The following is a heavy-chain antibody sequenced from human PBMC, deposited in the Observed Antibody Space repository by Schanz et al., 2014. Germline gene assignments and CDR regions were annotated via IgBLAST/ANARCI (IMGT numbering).Heavy chain of an antibody. CDR2: IWYDGNNK. V-gene: IGHV3-33*06. Sequence: QVQLVESGGGVVQPGRSLRLSCAASGFTFSSYGMHWVRQAPGKGLEWVAVIWYDGNNKFYADSVKGRFIISRDNSKNTLDLQMNSLRDEDTALYYCAKYGGELGVSFEYWGQGTLVTVSS. CDR1: GFTFSSYG. CDR3: AKYGGELGVSFEY. D-gene: IGHD7-27*01. J-gene: IGHJ4*02.